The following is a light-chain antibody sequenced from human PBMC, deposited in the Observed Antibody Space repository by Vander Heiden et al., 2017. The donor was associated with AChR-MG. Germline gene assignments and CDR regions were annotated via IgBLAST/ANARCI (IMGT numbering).Light chain of an antibody. Sequence: QSVLTPPPSASGTPGQRVTISCSGSSSNIGSDYVYWSQQLPGTAPKLLIDRNNQRPSGVPDLFSGSKSGTSASLAIGGLRSEDEANYYCAAWDDSLSGPVFGTGTKVTVL. V-gene: IGLV1-47*01. J-gene: IGLJ1*01. CDR1: SSNIGSDY. CDR3: AAWDDSLSGPV. CDR2: RNN.